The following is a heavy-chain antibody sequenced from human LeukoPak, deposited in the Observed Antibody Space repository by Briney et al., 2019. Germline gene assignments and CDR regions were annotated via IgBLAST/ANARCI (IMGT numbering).Heavy chain of an antibody. Sequence: GASVKVSCKASGYTFTSYDINWVRQATGQGLEWMGWMNPNSGNTGYAQKFQGRVTMTRNTSISTAYMELSSLRSEDTAVYYCARGGIRIAAAGKGGWFDPWGQGTLVTVSS. V-gene: IGHV1-8*01. CDR1: GYTFTSYD. J-gene: IGHJ5*02. D-gene: IGHD6-13*01. CDR3: ARGGIRIAAAGKGGWFDP. CDR2: MNPNSGNT.